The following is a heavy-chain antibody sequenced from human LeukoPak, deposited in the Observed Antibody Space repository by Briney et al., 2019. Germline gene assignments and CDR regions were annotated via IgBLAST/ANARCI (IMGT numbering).Heavy chain of an antibody. J-gene: IGHJ4*02. CDR3: AKGTGKYWTYFDN. CDR2: IRWNSGSI. V-gene: IGHV3-9*01. CDR1: GFTFDDYA. D-gene: IGHD1-1*01. Sequence: GGSPRLSCTASGFTFDDYAMHWVRHAPGKGLEWVSGIRWNSGSIDYAGSVRGRFTISRDNANNSLFLHMSSLSAEDTALYYCAKGTGKYWTYFDNWGQGTLVTVSS.